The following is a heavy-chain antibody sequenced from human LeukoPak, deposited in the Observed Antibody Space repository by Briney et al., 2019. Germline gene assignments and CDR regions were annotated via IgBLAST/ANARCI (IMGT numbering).Heavy chain of an antibody. V-gene: IGHV3-30*02. J-gene: IGHJ3*02. CDR2: IRYDGSNK. CDR3: AKDTNYDILTGLGHAFDN. D-gene: IGHD3-9*01. Sequence: GGSLRLSCAASGFTFSSYGMHWVRQAPGKGLEWVAFIRYDGSNKYYADSVKGRFTISRDNSKKTLYLQMNSLRAEDTAVYYCAKDTNYDILTGLGHAFDNWGQGTMVTVSS. CDR1: GFTFSSYG.